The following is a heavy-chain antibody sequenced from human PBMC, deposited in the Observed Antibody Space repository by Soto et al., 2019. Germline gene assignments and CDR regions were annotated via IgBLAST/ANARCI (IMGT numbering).Heavy chain of an antibody. CDR2: FNVGIGTT. CDR1: AYTFTSYA. J-gene: IGHJ4*02. Sequence: ASVKVSCKASAYTFTSYAMHCVRRAPGQRLERLGWFNVGIGTTKYSQKLQGRFTITRATSASTASMLLRRLRSDDTPVYYCARDRIKGGTTNNNDNSGYNFGYWGQGTLVTV. CDR3: ARDRIKGGTTNNNDNSGYNFGY. V-gene: IGHV1-3*01. D-gene: IGHD3-22*01.